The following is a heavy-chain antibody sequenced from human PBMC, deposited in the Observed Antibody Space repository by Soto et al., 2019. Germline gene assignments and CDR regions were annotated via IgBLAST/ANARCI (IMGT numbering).Heavy chain of an antibody. CDR1: GYTFTAYY. CDR2: ISAYNGNT. Sequence: ASVKVSCKASGYTFTAYYVHWVRQAPGQGLEWMGWISAYNGNTNYAQKLQGRVTMTTDTSTSTAYMELRSLRSDDTAVYYCARGPRPFYDAFDIWGQGTMVTVSS. V-gene: IGHV1-18*04. CDR3: ARGPRPFYDAFDI. J-gene: IGHJ3*02.